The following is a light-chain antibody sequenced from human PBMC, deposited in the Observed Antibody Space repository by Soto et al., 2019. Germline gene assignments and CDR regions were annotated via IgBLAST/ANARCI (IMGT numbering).Light chain of an antibody. Sequence: QSALTQPPSASGSPGQSVTISCTGTSSDVGAYNYVSWYQQHAGKAPKLVIYEVTKRPSGVPDRFSGSKSANTASLTVSGLQAQDEADYYCISFASSNTWVFGGGTKVTVL. CDR1: SSDVGAYNY. V-gene: IGLV2-8*01. CDR2: EVT. J-gene: IGLJ3*02. CDR3: ISFASSNTWV.